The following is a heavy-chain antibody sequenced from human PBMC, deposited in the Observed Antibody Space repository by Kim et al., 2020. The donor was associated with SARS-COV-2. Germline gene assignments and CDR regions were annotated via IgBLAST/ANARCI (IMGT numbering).Heavy chain of an antibody. J-gene: IGHJ5*02. CDR3: ARAMVRGVIITLKNWFDP. V-gene: IGHV1-2*02. Sequence: ASVKVSCKASGYTFTGYYMHWVRQAPGQGLEWMGWINPNSGGTNYAQKFQGRVTMTRDTSISTAYMELSRLRSDDTAVYYCARAMVRGVIITLKNWFDPWGQGTLVTVSS. CDR2: INPNSGGT. D-gene: IGHD3-10*01. CDR1: GYTFTGYY.